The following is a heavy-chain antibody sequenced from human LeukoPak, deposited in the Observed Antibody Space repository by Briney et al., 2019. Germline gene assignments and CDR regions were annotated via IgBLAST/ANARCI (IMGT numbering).Heavy chain of an antibody. V-gene: IGHV1-8*01. Sequence: ASVKVSCKASGYTFTSYDINWVRQAAGQGLEWMGWMNPNSGNTGYAQRFQGRVTMTRDTSISTAYMELSSLRSEGTAVYYCARVSETPAYYYTSGYYYLGYWGQGTLVTVSS. D-gene: IGHD3-22*01. CDR1: GYTFTSYD. CDR2: MNPNSGNT. J-gene: IGHJ4*02. CDR3: ARVSETPAYYYTSGYYYLGY.